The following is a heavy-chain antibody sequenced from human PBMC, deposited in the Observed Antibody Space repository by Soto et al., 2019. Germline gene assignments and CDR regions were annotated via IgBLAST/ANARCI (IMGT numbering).Heavy chain of an antibody. CDR2: IYYNGGA. CDR1: GGSSSRTGYY. CDR3: ARRVSGKDSSGYYNHYYYYYGMDV. Sequence: PSETLSLTCTVSGGSSSRTGYYWGWIRQSPGKGMEWIGSIYYNGGAFYNPSLKRRVTISVDTSKTQFSLDLGSVTTTDTAVYYCARRVSGKDSSGYYNHYYYYYGMDVWGQGTTVTVSS. D-gene: IGHD3-22*01. V-gene: IGHV4-39*01. J-gene: IGHJ6*02.